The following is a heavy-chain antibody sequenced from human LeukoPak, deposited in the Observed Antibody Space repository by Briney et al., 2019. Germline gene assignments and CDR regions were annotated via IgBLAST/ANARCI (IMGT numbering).Heavy chain of an antibody. D-gene: IGHD3-22*01. V-gene: IGHV3-11*01. CDR3: ARDSSVVVNTFDY. J-gene: IGHJ4*02. CDR1: GFTFSDYY. CDR2: ISSSGSTI. Sequence: GGSLRLSCAAPGFTFSDYYMSWIRQAPGKGLEWVSYISSSGSTIYYADSVKGRFTISRDNAKNSLYLQMNSLRAEDTAVYYCARDSSVVVNTFDYWGQGTLVTVSS.